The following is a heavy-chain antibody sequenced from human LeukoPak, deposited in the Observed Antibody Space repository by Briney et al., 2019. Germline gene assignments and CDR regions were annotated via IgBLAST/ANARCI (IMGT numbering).Heavy chain of an antibody. V-gene: IGHV3-7*03. J-gene: IGHJ4*02. CDR2: INHDGSEK. CDR1: GFTFSNAW. Sequence: PGGSLRLSCAASGFTFSNAWMSWVRQAPGKGLEWVATINHDGSEKDYVDSVKGRFTISRDNAENSLYLQLNSLRAEDTAIYYCARGSGWLDYWGQGTLVTVSS. D-gene: IGHD6-19*01. CDR3: ARGSGWLDY.